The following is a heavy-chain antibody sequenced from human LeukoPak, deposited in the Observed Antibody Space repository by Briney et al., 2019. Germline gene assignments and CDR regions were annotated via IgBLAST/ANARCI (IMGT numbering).Heavy chain of an antibody. V-gene: IGHV1-69*13. CDR1: GGTFSSYA. CDR2: IIPIFGTA. CDR3: ARMGMAPTRSYYYGMDV. Sequence: ASVKVSCKASGGTFSSYAISWVRQAPGQGLEWMGGIIPIFGTANYAQKFQGRVTITADESTSTAYMELSSLRSEDTAVYYCARMGMAPTRSYYYGMDVWGQGTTVTASS. D-gene: IGHD5-24*01. J-gene: IGHJ6*02.